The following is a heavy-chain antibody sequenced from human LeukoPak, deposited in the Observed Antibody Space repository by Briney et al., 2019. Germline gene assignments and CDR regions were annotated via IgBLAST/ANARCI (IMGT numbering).Heavy chain of an antibody. J-gene: IGHJ4*02. D-gene: IGHD3-3*01. CDR1: GYSISSGYY. CDR2: IYHSGST. Sequence: PSETLSLTCTVSGYSISSGYYWGWIRQPPGKGLEWIGSIYHSGSTYYNPSLKSRVTISLDTSKNQFSLKLSSVTAADTAVYYCVRHDFWSGYYDYWGQGTLVTVSS. V-gene: IGHV4-38-2*02. CDR3: VRHDFWSGYYDY.